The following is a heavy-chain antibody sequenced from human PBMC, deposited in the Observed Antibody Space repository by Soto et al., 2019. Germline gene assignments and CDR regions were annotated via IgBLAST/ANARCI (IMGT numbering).Heavy chain of an antibody. D-gene: IGHD6-19*01. V-gene: IGHV4-38-2*01. CDR3: ARVGSEKWLGYYYYYGMDV. Sequence: KPSETLSLTCAVSGYSISSGYYGGWIRQPPGKGLEWIGSIYHSGSTYYNPSLKSRVTISVDTSKNQLSGKLSSVTAADTAVYYCARVGSEKWLGYYYYYGMDVWGQGTTVTVSS. J-gene: IGHJ6*02. CDR2: IYHSGST. CDR1: GYSISSGYY.